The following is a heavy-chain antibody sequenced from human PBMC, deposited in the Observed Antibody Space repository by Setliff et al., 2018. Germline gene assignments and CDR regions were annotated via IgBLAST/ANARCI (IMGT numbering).Heavy chain of an antibody. D-gene: IGHD3-22*01. CDR1: GYMFTTYG. Sequence: ASVKVSCKTSGYMFTTYGISWVRQDPGQGLEWMGWIRVYDGYTDYAQKFQGRVTIITDESTSTAYMQLSSLGSEDTAVYYCVREGVDSRSSTDYRYYMDVWGKGTTVTVSS. J-gene: IGHJ6*03. V-gene: IGHV1-18*01. CDR3: VREGVDSRSSTDYRYYMDV. CDR2: IRVYDGYT.